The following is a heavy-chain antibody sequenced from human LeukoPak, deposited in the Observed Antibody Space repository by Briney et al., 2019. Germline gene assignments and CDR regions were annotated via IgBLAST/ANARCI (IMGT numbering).Heavy chain of an antibody. CDR3: AKGGVVITTFDY. J-gene: IGHJ4*02. V-gene: IGHV3-48*03. CDR2: ISSSGSTI. CDR1: GFTFSSYE. D-gene: IGHD3-22*01. Sequence: PGGSLRLSCAASGFTFSSYEMNSVRQAPGKGLELVSYISSSGSTIYYADSVQGRFTISRDNSKNTLYLQMNSLRAEDTAVYYCAKGGVVITTFDYWGQGTLVTVSS.